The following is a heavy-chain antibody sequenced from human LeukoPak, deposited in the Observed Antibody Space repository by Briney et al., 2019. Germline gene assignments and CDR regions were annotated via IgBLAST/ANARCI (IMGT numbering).Heavy chain of an antibody. CDR1: GFTFSDYF. CDR2: ISATGSSI. J-gene: IGHJ6*03. V-gene: IGHV3-11*01. Sequence: PGGSLRLSCAASGFTFSDYFMSWIRQAPGKGLEWVSYISATGSSINYADSVKGRFTISRDNAKNSLYLQMNSLRAEDTAVYYCTRHPFPPAGYYLYYYYMDVWGKGTTVTVSS. D-gene: IGHD2/OR15-2a*01. CDR3: TRHPFPPAGYYLYYYYMDV.